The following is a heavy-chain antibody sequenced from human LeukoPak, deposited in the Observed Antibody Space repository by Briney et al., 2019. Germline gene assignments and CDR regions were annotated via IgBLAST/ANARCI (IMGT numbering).Heavy chain of an antibody. Sequence: GGSLRLSCAASGFTFSSFEMSWVRQAPGKGLEWVSAISGSGGSAYYADSVKGRFTISRDNSRNSLSLQMNSLRAEDTALYYCAKTGYSSGWYRIWDYWGQGTLVSVSS. D-gene: IGHD6-19*01. CDR3: AKTGYSSGWYRIWDY. CDR1: GFTFSSFE. V-gene: IGHV3-23*01. J-gene: IGHJ4*02. CDR2: ISGSGGSA.